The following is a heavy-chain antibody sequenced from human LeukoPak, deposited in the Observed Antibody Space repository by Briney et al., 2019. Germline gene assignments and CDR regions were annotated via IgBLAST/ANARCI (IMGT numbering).Heavy chain of an antibody. Sequence: PSETLSLTCTVSGGSISSSSYYWGWIRQPPGKGLEWIGSIYYSGSTYYNPSLKSRVTISVDTSKNQFSLKLSSVTAADMAVYYCARGAVAGTNYWGQGTLVTVSS. V-gene: IGHV4-39*01. D-gene: IGHD6-19*01. CDR3: ARGAVAGTNY. CDR1: GGSISSSSYY. CDR2: IYYSGST. J-gene: IGHJ4*02.